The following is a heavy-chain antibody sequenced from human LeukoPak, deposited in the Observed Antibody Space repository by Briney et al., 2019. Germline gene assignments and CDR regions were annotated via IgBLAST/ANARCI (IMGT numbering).Heavy chain of an antibody. V-gene: IGHV4-39*01. CDR2: IYYSGST. CDR3: ARHNWGSVFDY. CDR1: GGSISSSSYY. J-gene: IGHJ4*02. D-gene: IGHD7-27*01. Sequence: SETLSLTGTVSGGSISSSSYYWGWIRQPPGKGLEWIGTIYYSGSTYYNPSLKSRVTISVDTSKNQFSLKLSSVTAADTAVYYCARHNWGSVFDYWGQGTLVTVSS.